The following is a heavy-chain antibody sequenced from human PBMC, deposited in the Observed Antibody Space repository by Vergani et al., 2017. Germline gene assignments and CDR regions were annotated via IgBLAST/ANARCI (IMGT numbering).Heavy chain of an antibody. CDR1: GGPISSGGYY. J-gene: IGHJ4*02. V-gene: IGHV4-31*03. D-gene: IGHD2-2*01. CDR2: LYYSGST. CDR3: AREAVVVPAAKYYFDY. Sequence: QVQLQELGPGLVKPSQILSLTCTVSGGPISSGGYYWSSTRHHPGNGLEWIGYLYYSGSTYYNPSHKRRVTITVDTSKNQFSLKLSSVTAADTAVYYCAREAVVVPAAKYYFDYWGQGTLVTVSA.